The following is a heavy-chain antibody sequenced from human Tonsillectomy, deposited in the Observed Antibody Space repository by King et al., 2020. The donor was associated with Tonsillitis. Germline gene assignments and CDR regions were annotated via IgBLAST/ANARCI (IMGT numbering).Heavy chain of an antibody. CDR2: ISYDGSEK. D-gene: IGHD3-10*01. CDR1: GFSFSSYA. J-gene: IGHJ4*02. V-gene: IGHV3-30*04. Sequence: QVQLVESGGGVVQPGRSLRLSCAASGFSFSSYAMHWVRQAPGKGLEWVAIISYDGSEKYYADSVKGRFTISRDNSKNKLYLQMHSLRAEDTAVYYCARDPDGYYFDYWGQGTLVTVSS. CDR3: ARDPDGYYFDY.